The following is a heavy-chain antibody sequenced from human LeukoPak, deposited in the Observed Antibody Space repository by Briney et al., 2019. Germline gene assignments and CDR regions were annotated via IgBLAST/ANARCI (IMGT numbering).Heavy chain of an antibody. CDR1: GGSISSSNW. V-gene: IGHV4-4*02. CDR3: ARITAAAAPPFAP. CDR2: IYRSGST. Sequence: SGTLSLTCAVSGGSISSSNWWSWVRQPPGKGLEWIGEIYRSGSTNYNPSLKSRVTISVDKSKNQFSLKLSSVTAADTAVYYCARITAAAAPPFAPWGQGTLVTVSS. J-gene: IGHJ5*02. D-gene: IGHD6-13*01.